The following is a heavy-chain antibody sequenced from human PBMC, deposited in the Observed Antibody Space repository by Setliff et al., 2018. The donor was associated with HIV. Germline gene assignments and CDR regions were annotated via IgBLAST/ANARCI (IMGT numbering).Heavy chain of an antibody. CDR3: ARHDYYDSGGFYTLYYFDY. V-gene: IGHV4-38-2*01. D-gene: IGHD3-22*01. Sequence: PSETLSLTCAVSNYSISSDYYWGWIRQPPGKGLEWIGEINNSGGTYYNPSLHGRVTISVDTSKNQFSLRLKSVTAADTAVYYCARHDYYDSGGFYTLYYFDYWGPGTLVTVSS. CDR2: INNSGGT. CDR1: NYSISSDYY. J-gene: IGHJ4*02.